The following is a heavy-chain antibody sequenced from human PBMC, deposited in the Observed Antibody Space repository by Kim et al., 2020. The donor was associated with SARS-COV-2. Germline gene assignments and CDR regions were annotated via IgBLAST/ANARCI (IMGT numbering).Heavy chain of an antibody. CDR1: GNTFSEYY. J-gene: IGHJ6*02. CDR2: ISPNSGDT. V-gene: IGHV1-2*02. Sequence: ASVKVSCKSSGNTFSEYYVHWVRQAPGQGLEWMGWISPNSGDTEYGQKFRGRVTMTRDTSITTVYMELIRLRSDDTAVYYCARKGKGLAKYYYYGLNVWGQGTTVTVSS. CDR3: ARKGKGLAKYYYYGLNV. D-gene: IGHD5-12*01.